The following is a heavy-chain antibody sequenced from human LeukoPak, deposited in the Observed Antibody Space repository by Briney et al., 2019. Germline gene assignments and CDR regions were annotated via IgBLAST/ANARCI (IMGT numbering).Heavy chain of an antibody. V-gene: IGHV3-7*01. Sequence: GGSLRLSCAASGFTLSSYWMSWVRQAPGKGLEWVANIRLDGSEKYYVDSAKGRFTISRDNAKNSLSLQMNSLRAEDTAVYYCARDRGYCSGGSCYSVYDYWGQGTLVTVSS. CDR2: IRLDGSEK. CDR1: GFTLSSYW. D-gene: IGHD2-15*01. J-gene: IGHJ4*02. CDR3: ARDRGYCSGGSCYSVYDY.